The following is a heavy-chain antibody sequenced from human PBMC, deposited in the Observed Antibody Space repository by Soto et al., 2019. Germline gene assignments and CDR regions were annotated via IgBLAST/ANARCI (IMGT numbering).Heavy chain of an antibody. D-gene: IGHD6-13*01. V-gene: IGHV3-7*01. CDR2: IKQDGSEK. CDR1: GFTFSSYW. Sequence: GGSLRLSCAASGFTFSSYWLSWVRQAPGKGLEWVANIKQDGSEKYSVDSVKGRFTISRDNDKDFIYMQMNSLRAEDTAVYYCARDPRYSSSWSYYYGMDVWGEGTTVAVAS. CDR3: ARDPRYSSSWSYYYGMDV. J-gene: IGHJ6*04.